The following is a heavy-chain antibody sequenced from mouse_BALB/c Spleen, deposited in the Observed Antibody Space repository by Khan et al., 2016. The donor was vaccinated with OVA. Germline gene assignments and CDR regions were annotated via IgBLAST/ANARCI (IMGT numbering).Heavy chain of an antibody. J-gene: IGHJ4*01. CDR3: ARSPCCYYVMDS. V-gene: IGHV9-3-1*01. CDR2: INTYTGES. CDR1: GYTFTKYG. Sequence: QIQLVQSGPELKKPGETVKISCKASGYTFTKYGMNWVKQAPAKGLKWMGWINTYTGESTYVDDFKGRFAFSLETSASTAYLQINNLKDEDSATYFCARSPCCYYVMDSWGQGTSVTVSS.